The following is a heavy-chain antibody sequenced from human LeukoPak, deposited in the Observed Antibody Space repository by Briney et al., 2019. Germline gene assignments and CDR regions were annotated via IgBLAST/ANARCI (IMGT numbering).Heavy chain of an antibody. V-gene: IGHV4-4*07. J-gene: IGHJ4*02. CDR1: GGSIINYY. CDR2: IYASGST. Sequence: SETLSLTCTVSGGSIINYYWSWIRQPAGKGLEWIGRIYASGSTSYNPSLKSRVTISVDKSKKQFSLKLTSVTAADTAVYYCARGEGAIAVAGYFDYLGQGTLVTVSS. CDR3: ARGEGAIAVAGYFDY. D-gene: IGHD6-19*01.